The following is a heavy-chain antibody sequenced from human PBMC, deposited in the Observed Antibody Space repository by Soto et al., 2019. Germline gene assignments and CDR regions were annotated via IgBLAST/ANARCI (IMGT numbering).Heavy chain of an antibody. J-gene: IGHJ5*02. CDR3: ATGGGRNPPRAIPQIRYNWFDP. CDR2: FDPEDGET. V-gene: IGHV1-24*01. D-gene: IGHD3-10*01. CDR1: GYTLTELS. Sequence: ASVKVSCKVSGYTLTELSMHWVRQAPGKGLEWMGGFDPEDGETIYAQKFQGRVTMTEDTSTDTAYMELSSLRSEDTAVYYCATGGGRNPPRAIPQIRYNWFDPWGQGTLVTVSS.